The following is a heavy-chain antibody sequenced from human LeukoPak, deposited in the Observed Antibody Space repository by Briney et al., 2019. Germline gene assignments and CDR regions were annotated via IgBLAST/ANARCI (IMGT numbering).Heavy chain of an antibody. Sequence: SETLSLTCTVSGGSISDYYWSWIRQPPGKGLEWIGYIYHTGSTRYNPSLKSRVIMSVETSQNQFSLKVRSVTAADTAVYYCAREDSGYDYSPFYYWGQGILVTVSS. CDR2: IYHTGST. CDR3: AREDSGYDYSPFYY. CDR1: GGSISDYY. J-gene: IGHJ4*02. V-gene: IGHV4-59*01. D-gene: IGHD5-12*01.